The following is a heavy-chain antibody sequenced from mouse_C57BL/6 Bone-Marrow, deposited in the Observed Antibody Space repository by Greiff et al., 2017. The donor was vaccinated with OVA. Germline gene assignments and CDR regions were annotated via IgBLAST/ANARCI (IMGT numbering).Heavy chain of an antibody. CDR3: ARTGDYYGSKGGYYFDD. J-gene: IGHJ2*01. CDR1: GYTFTSYW. CDR2: IYPGSGST. D-gene: IGHD1-1*01. Sequence: QVQLQQSGAELVKPGASVKMSCKASGYTFTSYWITWVKQRPGQGLEWIGDIYPGSGSTNYNEKFKSKATLTVDTSSSTAYLQLSSLTSEDSAVYYCARTGDYYGSKGGYYFDDWGKGTTLTVSS. V-gene: IGHV1-55*01.